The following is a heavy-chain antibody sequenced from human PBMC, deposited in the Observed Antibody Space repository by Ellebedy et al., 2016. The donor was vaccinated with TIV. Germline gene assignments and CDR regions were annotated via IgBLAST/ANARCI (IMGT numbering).Heavy chain of an antibody. V-gene: IGHV5-10-1*01. D-gene: IGHD7-27*01. J-gene: IGHJ4*02. CDR1: GYSFTLFW. Sequence: GGSLRLXXKASGYSFTLFWISWVRQMPGKGLEWMGRIDPSDPSGSYTTYSPSFQGHVAISFDKSINTAYLQWSSLKASDTAMYYCARHELGSNAAFDYWGQGTLVTVSS. CDR3: ARHELGSNAAFDY. CDR2: IDPSDPSGSYT.